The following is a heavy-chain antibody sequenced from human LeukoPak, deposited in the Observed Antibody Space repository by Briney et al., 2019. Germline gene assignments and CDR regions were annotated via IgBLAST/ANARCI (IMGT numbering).Heavy chain of an antibody. CDR3: AREALTAMVRGVPLWGAAFDI. J-gene: IGHJ3*02. D-gene: IGHD3-10*01. V-gene: IGHV1-46*01. Sequence: ASVKVSCKTSGYTFTSYYLHWVRQAPGQGLEWMGIINPSDGSTNYAQKFQGRVTMTRDTSTNTVYMELSSLRSEDTAVYYCAREALTAMVRGVPLWGAAFDIWGQGTMVTVSS. CDR2: INPSDGST. CDR1: GYTFTSYY.